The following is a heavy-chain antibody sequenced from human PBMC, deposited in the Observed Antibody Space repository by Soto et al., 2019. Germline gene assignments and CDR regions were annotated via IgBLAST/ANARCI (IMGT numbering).Heavy chain of an antibody. D-gene: IGHD5-12*01. J-gene: IGHJ4*02. CDR1: GGTFISYA. CDR2: IIPIFGTA. CDR3: ATQRGSLVYAYSGYAPFDY. V-gene: IGHV1-69*13. Sequence: SVKVSCKASGGTFISYAISWVRQAPGQGLEWMGGIIPIFGTANYAQKFQGRVTITADESTSTAYMELSSLRSEDTAVYYCATQRGSLVYAYSGYAPFDYWGQGTLATVSS.